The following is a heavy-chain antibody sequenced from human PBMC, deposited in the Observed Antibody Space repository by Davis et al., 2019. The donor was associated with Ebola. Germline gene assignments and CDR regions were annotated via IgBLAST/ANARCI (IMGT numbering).Heavy chain of an antibody. CDR1: GGSISSGGYY. D-gene: IGHD3-22*01. V-gene: IGHV4-61*08. CDR3: ARHGYYYDSSGYYMGAFDI. Sequence: SETLSLTCTVSGGSISSGGYYWSWIRQHPGKGLEWIGYIYYSGSTNYNPSLKRRVTISVDTSKNQFSLKLSSVTAADTAMYYCARHGYYYDSSGYYMGAFDIWGQGTMVTVSS. CDR2: IYYSGST. J-gene: IGHJ3*02.